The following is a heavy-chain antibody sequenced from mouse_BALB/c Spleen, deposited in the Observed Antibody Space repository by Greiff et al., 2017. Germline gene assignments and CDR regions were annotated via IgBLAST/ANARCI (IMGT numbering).Heavy chain of an antibody. CDR2: IDPSDSYT. CDR1: GYTFISYW. D-gene: IGHD1-1*01. V-gene: IGHV1-69*02. CDR3: ASGGGCITAVVDAMDY. J-gene: IGHJ4*01. Sequence: VQLQQPGAELVKPGASVKLSCKASGYTFISYWMHWVKQRPGQGLEWIGEIDPSDSYTNYNQKFKGKATLTVDKSSSTAYMQLSSLTSEDTAVYYCASGGGCITAVVDAMDYWGQGTSVTVSS.